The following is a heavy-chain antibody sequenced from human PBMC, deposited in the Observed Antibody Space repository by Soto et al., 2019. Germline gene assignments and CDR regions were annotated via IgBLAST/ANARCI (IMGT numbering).Heavy chain of an antibody. Sequence: QVQLVQSGAEVKKPGSSVKVSCKASGGTFSRNTISWVRQAPGQGLEWMGGIIPIFGTANYAQKFQGRVTIPEDEFTSTAYMELSRLRSEDTAVYYCARQFDYDSSGYYYAYWGQGTLVTVPS. CDR2: IIPIFGTA. CDR1: GGTFSRNT. V-gene: IGHV1-69*01. D-gene: IGHD3-22*01. J-gene: IGHJ4*02. CDR3: ARQFDYDSSGYYYAY.